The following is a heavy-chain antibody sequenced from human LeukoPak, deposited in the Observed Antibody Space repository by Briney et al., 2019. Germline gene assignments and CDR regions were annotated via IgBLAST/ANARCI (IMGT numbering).Heavy chain of an antibody. CDR2: INPNSGGT. D-gene: IGHD3-10*01. Sequence: ASVKVSCKASGYTFTGYYMHWVRQAPGQGLEWMGWINPNSGGTNYAQKFQGRVTMTRDTSISTAYMELSRLRSDDTALYYCARASGFGESISAYYYMDVWGKGTTVTVSS. V-gene: IGHV1-2*02. CDR3: ARASGFGESISAYYYMDV. J-gene: IGHJ6*03. CDR1: GYTFTGYY.